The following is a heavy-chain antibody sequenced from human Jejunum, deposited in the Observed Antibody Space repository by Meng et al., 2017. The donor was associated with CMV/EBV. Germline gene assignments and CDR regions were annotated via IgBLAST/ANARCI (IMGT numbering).Heavy chain of an antibody. CDR3: TKDQWGSSSSLTGMDV. CDR1: FSSYS. CDR2: VSFDGRNQ. D-gene: IGHD6-6*01. Sequence: FSSYSMHWVRQAPGEGLEWVAHVSFDGRNQYYAGSMEGRFTVSRDNSKNTLDLQMKSLRTEDTAVYYCTKDQWGSSSSLTGMDVWGQGTTVTVSS. V-gene: IGHV3-30*04. J-gene: IGHJ6*02.